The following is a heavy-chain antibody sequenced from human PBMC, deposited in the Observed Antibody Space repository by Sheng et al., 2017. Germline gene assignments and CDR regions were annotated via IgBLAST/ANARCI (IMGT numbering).Heavy chain of an antibody. V-gene: IGHV3-30-3*01. CDR1: GFTFSSYA. CDR2: ISYDGSNK. J-gene: IGHJ4*02. CDR3: ARGGGIGSGWYVPSLSYFDY. Sequence: QVQLVESGGGVVQPGRSLRLSCAASGFTFSSYAMHWVRQAPGKALEWVAVISYDGSNKYYADLREGRFTISRDNSKNTLYLQMNSLRAEDTAVYYCARGGGIGSGWYVPSLSYFDYWGQGTLVTVSS. D-gene: IGHD6-19*01.